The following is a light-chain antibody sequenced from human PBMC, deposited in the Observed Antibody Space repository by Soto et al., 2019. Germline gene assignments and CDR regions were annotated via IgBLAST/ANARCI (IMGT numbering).Light chain of an antibody. CDR1: QSVGNN. Sequence: EIVLTQSPATLSLSPGERATLSCRASQSVGNNLAWYQQKPGQAPRLLIYDASNRATGIPARFSGSGSGTDFTLTISSLEPEDFAVYYCQQRSNWLTFGGGTKVDIK. CDR2: DAS. CDR3: QQRSNWLT. V-gene: IGKV3-11*01. J-gene: IGKJ4*01.